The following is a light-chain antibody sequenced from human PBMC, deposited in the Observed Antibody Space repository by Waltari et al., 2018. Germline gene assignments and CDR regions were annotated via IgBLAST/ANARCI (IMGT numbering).Light chain of an antibody. Sequence: SCRASQRVSKDFAWYQQKPGQAPRLLIYHASSRATGIPDRFSGSGYGTDFSLTISRLEPEDFAVYYCQKYESLPATFGQGTKVEIK. CDR1: QRVSKD. J-gene: IGKJ1*01. V-gene: IGKV3-20*01. CDR3: QKYESLPAT. CDR2: HAS.